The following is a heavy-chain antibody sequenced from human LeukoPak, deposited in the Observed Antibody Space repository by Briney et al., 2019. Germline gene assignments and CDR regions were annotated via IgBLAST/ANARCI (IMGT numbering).Heavy chain of an antibody. CDR3: ARRPAIAAAVDY. V-gene: IGHV3-21*04. J-gene: IGHJ4*02. CDR1: GFTFSSYS. CDR2: ISSSSSYI. D-gene: IGHD6-13*01. Sequence: GGSLRLSCAASGFTFSSYSMNWVRQAPGKGLEWVSSISSSSSYIYYADSVKGRFTISRDNAKNSLYLQMNSLRAEDTAVYYCARRPAIAAAVDYWGQGTLVTVSS.